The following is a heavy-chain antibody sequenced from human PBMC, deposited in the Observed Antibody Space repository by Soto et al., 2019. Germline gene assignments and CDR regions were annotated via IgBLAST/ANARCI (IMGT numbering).Heavy chain of an antibody. D-gene: IGHD6-6*01. Sequence: EVQLLESGGGLVQPGGSLRLSCAASGFTFSSYAMSWVRQAPGKGLEWVSAISGSGGSTYYADSVKGRFTISRDNSKNTLYQQMTSLRAEDTAVYYCAKDGIYSSSYRYFDYWGQGTLVTVSS. CDR3: AKDGIYSSSYRYFDY. J-gene: IGHJ4*02. V-gene: IGHV3-23*01. CDR1: GFTFSSYA. CDR2: ISGSGGST.